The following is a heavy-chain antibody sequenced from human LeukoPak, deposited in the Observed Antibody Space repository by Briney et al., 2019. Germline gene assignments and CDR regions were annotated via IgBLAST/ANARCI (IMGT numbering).Heavy chain of an antibody. V-gene: IGHV3-30*04. CDR1: GFTFSSYA. CDR3: AKGLPGWSAFDY. Sequence: TGGSLRLSCAASGFTFSSYAMHWVRQAPGKGLEWVAVISYDGSNKKYADSVKGRFTISRDNSGSTLSLQMNSLGVDDTAIYYCAKGLPGWSAFDYWGQGTLVTVSS. CDR2: ISYDGSNK. D-gene: IGHD6-19*01. J-gene: IGHJ4*02.